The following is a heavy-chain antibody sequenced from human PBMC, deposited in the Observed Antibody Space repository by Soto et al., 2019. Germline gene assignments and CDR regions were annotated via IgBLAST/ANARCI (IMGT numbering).Heavy chain of an antibody. D-gene: IGHD2-2*01. J-gene: IGHJ6*02. CDR1: GYSFTIYW. Sequence: GESLKISCNGSGYSFTIYWISWVRQMPGKGLEWMGRIDPSDSYTNYSPSFQGHVTISADKSISTAYLQWSSLKASDTAMYYCARNGIVVVPAAQTSYYYYGMDVWGQGTTVTVSS. V-gene: IGHV5-10-1*01. CDR3: ARNGIVVVPAAQTSYYYYGMDV. CDR2: IDPSDSYT.